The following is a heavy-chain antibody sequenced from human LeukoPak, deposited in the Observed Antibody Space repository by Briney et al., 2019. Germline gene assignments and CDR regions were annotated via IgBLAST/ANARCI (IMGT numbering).Heavy chain of an antibody. CDR1: GFTFSIYA. J-gene: IGHJ4*02. V-gene: IGHV3-23*01. CDR2: ISGSGGST. CDR3: AKDLSTVVTLILDY. D-gene: IGHD4-23*01. Sequence: GGSLRLSCAASGFTFSIYAMSWVRQAPGKGLEWVSAISGSGGSTYYADSVKGRFTISRDNSKNTLYLQMNSLRAEDTAVYYCAKDLSTVVTLILDYWGQGTLVTVSS.